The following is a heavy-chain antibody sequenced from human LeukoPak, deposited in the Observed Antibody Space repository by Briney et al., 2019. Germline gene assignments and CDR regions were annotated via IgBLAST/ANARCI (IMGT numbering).Heavy chain of an antibody. Sequence: KTSETLSLTCAVYGGSFSGYYWSWIRQPPGKGLEWIGEINHSGSTNYNPSLKSRVTISVDTSKNQFSLKLSSATAADTAVYYCARRGLRSAAGKGFDYWGQGTLVTVSS. D-gene: IGHD6-13*01. J-gene: IGHJ4*02. V-gene: IGHV4-34*01. CDR2: INHSGST. CDR1: GGSFSGYY. CDR3: ARRGLRSAAGKGFDY.